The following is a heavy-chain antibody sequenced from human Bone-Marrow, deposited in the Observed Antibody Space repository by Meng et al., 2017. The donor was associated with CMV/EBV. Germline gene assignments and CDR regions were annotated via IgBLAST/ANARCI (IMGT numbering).Heavy chain of an antibody. Sequence: GESLKISCAASGFTFSSYEMNWVRQAPGKGLEWVSYISSSGSTIYYADSVKGRFTISRDNAKNSLYLQMNSLRAEDTAVYYCARVPDYSNYYSYYFDYWGQGTLVTVS. CDR1: GFTFSSYE. CDR3: ARVPDYSNYYSYYFDY. D-gene: IGHD4-11*01. CDR2: ISSSGSTI. V-gene: IGHV3-48*03. J-gene: IGHJ4*02.